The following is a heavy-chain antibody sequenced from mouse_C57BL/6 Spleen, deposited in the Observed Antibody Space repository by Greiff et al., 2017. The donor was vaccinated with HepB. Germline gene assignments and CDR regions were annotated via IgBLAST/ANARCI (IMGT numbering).Heavy chain of an antibody. CDR2: INPNNGGT. D-gene: IGHD2-2*01. J-gene: IGHJ1*03. CDR1: GYTFTDYY. V-gene: IGHV1-26*01. Sequence: VQLQQSGPELVKPGASVKISCKASGYTFTDYYMNWVKQSHGKSLEWIGDINPNNGGTSYNQKFKGKATLTVDKSSSTAYMELRSLTSEDSAVYYCARYYGNDGDFDVWGTGTTVTVAS. CDR3: ARYYGNDGDFDV.